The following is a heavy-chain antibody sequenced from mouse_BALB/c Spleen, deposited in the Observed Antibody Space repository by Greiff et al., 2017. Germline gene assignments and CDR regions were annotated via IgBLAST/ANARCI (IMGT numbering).Heavy chain of an antibody. CDR3: ARNYDYDSYYAMDY. CDR1: GFSLTSYG. CDR2: IWAGGST. J-gene: IGHJ4*01. D-gene: IGHD2-4*01. V-gene: IGHV2-9*02. Sequence: VQGVESGPGLVAPSQSLSITCTVSGFSLTSYGVHWVRQPPGKGLEWLGVIWAGGSTNYNSALMSRLSISKDNSKSQVFLKMNSLQTDDTAMYYCARNYDYDSYYAMDYWGQGTSVTVSS.